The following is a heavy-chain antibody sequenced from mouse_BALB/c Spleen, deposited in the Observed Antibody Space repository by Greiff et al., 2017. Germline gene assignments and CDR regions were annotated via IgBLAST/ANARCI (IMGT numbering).Heavy chain of an antibody. CDR1: GFSLTSYG. D-gene: IGHD1-2*01. J-gene: IGHJ4*01. Sequence: VHLVESGPGLVAPSQSLSITCTVSGFSLTSYGVHWVRQPPGKGLEWLGVIWAGGSTNYNSALMSRLSISKDNSKSQVFLKMNSLQTDDTAMYYCARDRRKFITTALYYAMDYWGQGTSVTVSS. CDR3: ARDRRKFITTALYYAMDY. CDR2: IWAGGST. V-gene: IGHV2-9*02.